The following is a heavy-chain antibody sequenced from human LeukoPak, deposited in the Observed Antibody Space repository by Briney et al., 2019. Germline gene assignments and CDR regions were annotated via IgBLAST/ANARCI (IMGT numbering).Heavy chain of an antibody. D-gene: IGHD3-16*01. J-gene: IGHJ4*02. V-gene: IGHV3-7*01. Sequence: GGSLRLSCAASGFTFSTYWMNWVRQAPGKGLEWAANIKQDGSEKYYVDSVKGRFTISRDNAKNSLCLQMNSLRAEDTAVYYCARDHYANFDYWGQGTLVTVSS. CDR1: GFTFSTYW. CDR2: IKQDGSEK. CDR3: ARDHYANFDY.